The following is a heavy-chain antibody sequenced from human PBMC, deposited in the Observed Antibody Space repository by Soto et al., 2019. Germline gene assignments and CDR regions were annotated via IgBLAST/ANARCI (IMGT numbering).Heavy chain of an antibody. V-gene: IGHV3-21*05. CDR3: AKGKSTGDIDWFDP. D-gene: IGHD3-10*01. J-gene: IGHJ5*02. CDR2: ISRSHSDI. Sequence: PGGSLRLSCSASGFSISNFGMFWVRQAPGRGLEWISFISRSHSDIYYADSVKGRFTISRDNAKNSMFLQMNSLRDEDRAVYYCAKGKSTGDIDWFDPWGQGSLVTVSS. CDR1: GFSISNFG.